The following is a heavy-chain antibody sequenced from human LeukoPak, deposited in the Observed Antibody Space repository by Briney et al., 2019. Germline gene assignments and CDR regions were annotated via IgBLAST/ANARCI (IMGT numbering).Heavy chain of an antibody. V-gene: IGHV1-58*01. J-gene: IGHJ3*02. CDR1: GFTFTSSA. CDR2: IVVGSGNT. D-gene: IGHD3-3*01. Sequence: GASVKVSCKASGFTFTSSAVQWVRQARGQRREWIGWIVVGSGNTNYAQKFQERVNINRDMATSTAYMELSSLRSEDTAVYYCARAQFYYDFWSGYYKMGAFDIWGQGTMVTVSS. CDR3: ARAQFYYDFWSGYYKMGAFDI.